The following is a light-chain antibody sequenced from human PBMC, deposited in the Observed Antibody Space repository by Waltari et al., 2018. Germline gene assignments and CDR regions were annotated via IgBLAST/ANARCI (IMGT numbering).Light chain of an antibody. Sequence: QSALTQPASVSGSPGQSITIPCTGTSSDVGGYNCVSWYQQHPGKAPKLMIYEVSNRPSGVSNRFSGSKSGNTASLTISGLQAEDEADYYCSSYTSSSTLVVFGGGTKLTVL. J-gene: IGLJ2*01. CDR3: SSYTSSSTLVV. V-gene: IGLV2-14*01. CDR2: EVS. CDR1: SSDVGGYNC.